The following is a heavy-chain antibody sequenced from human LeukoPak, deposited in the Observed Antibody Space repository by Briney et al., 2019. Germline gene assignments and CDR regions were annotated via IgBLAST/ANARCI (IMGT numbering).Heavy chain of an antibody. V-gene: IGHV3-7*01. J-gene: IGHJ4*02. CDR2: IKQDGSEK. CDR3: ARESSMIVEKYYFDY. D-gene: IGHD3-22*01. CDR1: GFTFSSYW. Sequence: GGSLRLSCAASGFTFSSYWMSWVRQAPGKGLEWVANIKQDGSEKYYVDSVKGRFTISRDNSKNTLYLQMNSLRAEDTAVYYCARESSMIVEKYYFDYWGQGTLVTVSS.